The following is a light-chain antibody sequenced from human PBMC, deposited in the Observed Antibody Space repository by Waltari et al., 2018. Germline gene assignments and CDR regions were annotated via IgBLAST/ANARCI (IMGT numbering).Light chain of an antibody. CDR1: QGISSW. V-gene: IGKV1-12*01. CDR3: QQYNSAPYC. J-gene: IGKJ2*03. Sequence: IQMTQSPSSLSASIGDRVTITCRTSQGISSWLAWYQQKPGKVPKHLIYTASTMQSGGPSRCSGSGSGTDFTLTISSLQPEVFATYYCQQYNSAPYCFGQGTKVEIK. CDR2: TAS.